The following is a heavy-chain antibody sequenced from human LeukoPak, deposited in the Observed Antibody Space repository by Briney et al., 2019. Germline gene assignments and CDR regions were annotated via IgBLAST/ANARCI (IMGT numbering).Heavy chain of an antibody. Sequence: GGSLRLSCEVSGFTFSSYVMSWVRQAPGKGPEWVAYIGGSDGITSYADSVKGRFTISRDNSKNTLYLQMNSLRAEDTAVYYCAKDRYSSSWSDYWGQGTLVTVSS. CDR2: IGGSDGIT. CDR1: GFTFSSYV. V-gene: IGHV3-23*01. CDR3: AKDRYSSSWSDY. D-gene: IGHD6-13*01. J-gene: IGHJ4*02.